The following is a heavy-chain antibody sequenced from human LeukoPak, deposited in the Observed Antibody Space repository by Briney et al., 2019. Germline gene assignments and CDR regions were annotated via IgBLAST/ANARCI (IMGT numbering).Heavy chain of an antibody. CDR1: GFTFTSFG. Sequence: PGGSLRLSCAASGFTFTSFGMHWVRQAPGKGLEWVAFIRNDGDVIYYADSVKGRFTISRDNSKNTLYLQMNSLRAEDTAVYYCAKETDEEWELPNWFDPWGQGTLVTVSS. CDR3: AKETDEEWELPNWFDP. J-gene: IGHJ5*02. CDR2: IRNDGDVI. V-gene: IGHV3-30*02. D-gene: IGHD1-26*01.